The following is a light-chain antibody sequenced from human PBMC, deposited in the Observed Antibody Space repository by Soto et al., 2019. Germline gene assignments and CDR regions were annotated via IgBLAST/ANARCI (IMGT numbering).Light chain of an antibody. CDR3: QQANRFPIT. J-gene: IGKJ5*01. V-gene: IGKV1D-12*01. CDR1: QGISSW. CDR2: AAT. Sequence: DIQMTQSPSSVSASIGDRVTITCRASQGISSWVAWYQQKPGKAHQLLIYAATSLQSGVPSRFSGSRSGTDFTLTISHLQPEDFATYYCQQANRFPITFEKGTRLEIK.